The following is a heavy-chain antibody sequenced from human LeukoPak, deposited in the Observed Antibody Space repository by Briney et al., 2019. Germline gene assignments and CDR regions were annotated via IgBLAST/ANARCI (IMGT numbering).Heavy chain of an antibody. Sequence: GGSLRLSCAASGFTFSSYAMSWVRQAPGKGLEWVSGISDTGGSTYYADSVKGRFTISRDNSKNTLYLQMNSLRAEDTAVYYCAKTFWAGSWYYDYWGQGTLVTVSS. D-gene: IGHD6-13*01. CDR2: ISDTGGST. J-gene: IGHJ4*02. CDR1: GFTFSSYA. CDR3: AKTFWAGSWYYDY. V-gene: IGHV3-23*01.